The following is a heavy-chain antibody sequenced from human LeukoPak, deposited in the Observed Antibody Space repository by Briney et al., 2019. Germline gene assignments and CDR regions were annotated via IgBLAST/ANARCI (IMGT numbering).Heavy chain of an antibody. CDR3: ARGDCSSTSCYMEFDP. J-gene: IGHJ5*02. V-gene: IGHV4-38-2*02. D-gene: IGHD2-2*02. CDR2: IYHSGST. CDR1: GGSISSGYY. Sequence: SETLSLTCTVSGGSISSGYYWGWIRQPPGKGLEWIGSIYHSGSTYYNPSLKSRVTISVDTSKNQFSLQLSSVTAADTAVYYCARGDCSSTSCYMEFDPWGQGTLVTVSS.